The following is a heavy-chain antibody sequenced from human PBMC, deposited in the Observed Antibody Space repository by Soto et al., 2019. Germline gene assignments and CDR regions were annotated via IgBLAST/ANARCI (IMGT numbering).Heavy chain of an antibody. CDR2: IYYSGST. V-gene: IGHV4-31*03. D-gene: IGHD6-13*01. J-gene: IGHJ4*02. Sequence: PSETLSLTCTVSGGSISSGGYYWSWIRQHPGKGLEWIGYIYYSGSTYYNPSLKSRVTISVDTSKNQFSLKLSSVTAADTAVYYCARETYSSSWSVDYWGQGTLVTVSS. CDR3: ARETYSSSWSVDY. CDR1: GGSISSGGYY.